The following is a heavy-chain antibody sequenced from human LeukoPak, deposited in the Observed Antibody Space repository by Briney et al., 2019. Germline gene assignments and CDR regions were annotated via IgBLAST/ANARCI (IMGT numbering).Heavy chain of an antibody. CDR2: ISYDGSNK. CDR3: AKPAGSYFLRDYFDY. J-gene: IGHJ4*02. D-gene: IGHD3-10*01. CDR1: GFTFSSYG. Sequence: PRRSLRLSCAASGFTFSSYGMHWVRQAPGKRLEWVAVISYDGSNKYYADSVKGRFTISRDNSKNTLYLQMNSLRAEDTAVYYCAKPAGSYFLRDYFDYWGQGTLVTASS. V-gene: IGHV3-30*18.